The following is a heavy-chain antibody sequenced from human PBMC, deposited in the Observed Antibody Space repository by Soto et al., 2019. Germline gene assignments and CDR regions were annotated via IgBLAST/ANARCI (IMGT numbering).Heavy chain of an antibody. CDR3: ASTRPGIAAAGEFSFLLDP. J-gene: IGHJ5*02. Sequence: QVQLVESGGGVVQPGRSLRLSCAASGFTFSSYAMHWVRQAPGKGLEWVAVISYDGSNKYYADSVKGRFTISRDNSKKPMSLQMNSLRAEDTAVYYCASTRPGIAAAGEFSFLLDPWGQGTLVTVSS. D-gene: IGHD6-13*01. V-gene: IGHV3-30-3*01. CDR1: GFTFSSYA. CDR2: ISYDGSNK.